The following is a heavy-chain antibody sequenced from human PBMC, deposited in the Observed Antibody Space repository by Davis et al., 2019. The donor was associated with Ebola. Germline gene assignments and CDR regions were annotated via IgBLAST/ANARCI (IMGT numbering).Heavy chain of an antibody. V-gene: IGHV4-34*01. CDR2: INHSGST. Sequence: SEPLSPTFPVHGGSFSGYYWSWIRQLPGKGLEWIGEINHSGSTNYNPSPKSPVTLSVDTPKNQFSLKLSTVTAADTAVYYCARGLADYIWGSYRPDFDYWGQGTLVTVSS. CDR1: GGSFSGYY. CDR3: ARGLADYIWGSYRPDFDY. D-gene: IGHD3-16*02. J-gene: IGHJ4*02.